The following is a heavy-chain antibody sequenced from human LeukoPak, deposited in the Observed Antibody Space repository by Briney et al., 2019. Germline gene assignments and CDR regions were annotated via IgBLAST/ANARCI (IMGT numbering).Heavy chain of an antibody. CDR2: MNPNSGYT. D-gene: IGHD5-12*01. Sequence: GASVKVSCKASGYTFPSYDSNWVRQATGQALEWMGWMNPNSGYTGYAQKVRGRVTMARDTSISTAYMELSSLRSEDTAVYYCAKAGIVATMNADWFDPWGQGTLVTVSS. CDR1: GYTFPSYD. V-gene: IGHV1-8*01. CDR3: AKAGIVATMNADWFDP. J-gene: IGHJ5*02.